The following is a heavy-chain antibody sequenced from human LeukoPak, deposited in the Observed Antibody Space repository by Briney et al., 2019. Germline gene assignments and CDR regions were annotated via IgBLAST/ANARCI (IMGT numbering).Heavy chain of an antibody. CDR3: AREMSYGGKSFDY. D-gene: IGHD4-23*01. CDR2: INTNTGNP. J-gene: IGHJ4*02. CDR1: TYTFTNYA. V-gene: IGHV7-4-1*02. Sequence: ASVKVSCKASTYTFTNYAIDWVRQAPGQGLEWMGWINTNTGNPTYAQGFTGRFVFSLDTSVGTAYLQISSLKAEDSAVYYCAREMSYGGKSFDYWGQGTLVTVSS.